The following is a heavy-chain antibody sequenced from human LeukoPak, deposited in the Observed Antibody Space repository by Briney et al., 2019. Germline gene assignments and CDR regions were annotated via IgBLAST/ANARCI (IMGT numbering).Heavy chain of an antibody. Sequence: ASVKVSCKASGYTFTGYYMHCVRQAPGQGLEWMGWINPNSGGTNYAQKFQGRVTMTRDTSISTAYMELSRLRSDDTAVYYCARDGLWFGESRYGMGVWGQGTTVTVSS. D-gene: IGHD3-10*01. CDR2: INPNSGGT. J-gene: IGHJ6*02. V-gene: IGHV1-2*02. CDR1: GYTFTGYY. CDR3: ARDGLWFGESRYGMGV.